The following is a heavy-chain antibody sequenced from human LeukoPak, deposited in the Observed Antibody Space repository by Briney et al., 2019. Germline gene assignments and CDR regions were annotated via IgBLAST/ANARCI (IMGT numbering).Heavy chain of an antibody. V-gene: IGHV3-74*01. CDR3: AKASRNYYGSGSYISGD. D-gene: IGHD3-10*01. Sequence: GGSLRLSCTASGFTFSNYWMHWVRQAPGKGLVWVSRIHTDGTTTTYADSVKGRFTTSRDNAKNTLYLQMSSLRAEDTAVYYCAKASRNYYGSGSYISGDWGQGTLVTVSS. J-gene: IGHJ4*02. CDR1: GFTFSNYW. CDR2: IHTDGTTT.